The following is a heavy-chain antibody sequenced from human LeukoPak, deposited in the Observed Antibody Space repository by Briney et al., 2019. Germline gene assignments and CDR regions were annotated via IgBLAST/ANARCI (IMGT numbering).Heavy chain of an antibody. D-gene: IGHD6-13*01. CDR2: IKQDGSEK. V-gene: IGHV3-7*01. J-gene: IGHJ5*02. Sequence: GGSLRLSCAASGFTFSSYWMSWVRQAPGKGLEWVANIKQDGSEKYYVDSVKGRFTISRDNAKNSLYLQMNSLRAEDTAVYYCARDPSNIAAAGNNWFDPWGQGTLVTVSS. CDR1: GFTFSSYW. CDR3: ARDPSNIAAAGNNWFDP.